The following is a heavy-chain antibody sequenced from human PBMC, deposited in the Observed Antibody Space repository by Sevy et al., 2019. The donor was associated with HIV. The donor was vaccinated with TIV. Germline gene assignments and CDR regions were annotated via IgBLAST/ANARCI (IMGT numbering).Heavy chain of an antibody. J-gene: IGHJ6*02. CDR1: GFTFSSYG. Sequence: GGSLRLSCAASGFTFSSYGMHWVRQAPGKGLEWVAVISYDGSNKYYADSVKGRFTISRDNSKNTLYLQMNSLRAEDTAVYYCAKAGLTAATVNYYYYYGMDVWAQGTTVTVSS. CDR2: ISYDGSNK. CDR3: AKAGLTAATVNYYYYYGMDV. D-gene: IGHD6-25*01. V-gene: IGHV3-30*18.